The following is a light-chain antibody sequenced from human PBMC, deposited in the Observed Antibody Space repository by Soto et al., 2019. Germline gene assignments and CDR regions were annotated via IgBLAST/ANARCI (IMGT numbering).Light chain of an antibody. J-gene: IGKJ2*01. CDR3: QQYYSYPYT. Sequence: AIRMTQSPSSLSASTGDRVTITCRASQGISSYLAWYQQRPGKAPKLLIYAASTLQSGVPSRFSGSGSGTDFTLTISCLPSEDLATYYTQQYYSYPYTFGQGTKVDIK. CDR2: AAS. V-gene: IGKV1-8*01. CDR1: QGISSY.